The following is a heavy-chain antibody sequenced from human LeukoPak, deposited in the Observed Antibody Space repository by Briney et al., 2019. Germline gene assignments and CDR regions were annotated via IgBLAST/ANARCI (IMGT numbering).Heavy chain of an antibody. CDR3: ASSRVWSDYWGYFDY. Sequence: PSATLSLPCPVSGGSIRSYYLSWLRQPPGKGLQWIGYIYHSGRTNYNPSLKSRVNIPVHMAKNQTSMKMSSVTAADTAVYYGASSRVWSDYWGYFDYWGKGILVTVSS. V-gene: IGHV4-59*01. CDR1: GGSIRSYY. J-gene: IGHJ4*02. D-gene: IGHD3-3*01. CDR2: IYHSGRT.